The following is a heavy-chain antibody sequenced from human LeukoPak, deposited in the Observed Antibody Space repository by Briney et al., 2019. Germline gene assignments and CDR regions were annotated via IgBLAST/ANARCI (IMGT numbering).Heavy chain of an antibody. CDR1: GGSFSGYY. J-gene: IGHJ4*02. Sequence: PSETLSLTCAVYGGSFSGYYWSWIRQPPGKVLEWIGEINHSGSTNYNPSLKSRVTISVDTSKNQFSLKLSSVTAADTAVYYCGRWEASMVAIDSWGQGTPVTVSS. D-gene: IGHD4/OR15-4a*01. CDR3: GRWEASMVAIDS. CDR2: INHSGST. V-gene: IGHV4-34*01.